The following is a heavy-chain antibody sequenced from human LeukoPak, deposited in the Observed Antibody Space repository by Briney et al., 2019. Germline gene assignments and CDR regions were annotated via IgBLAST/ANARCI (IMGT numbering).Heavy chain of an antibody. CDR1: GFTFSSYS. D-gene: IGHD3-10*01. J-gene: IGHJ6*02. V-gene: IGHV3-21*01. Sequence: GGSLRLSCAASGFTFSSYSMNWVRQAPGKGLEWVSSISSSSSYIYYADSVKGRFTISRDNAKDSLHLQMNSLRAEDTAVYYCARDERGSGSYYNKHYYYYYGIDVWGQGTTVTVSS. CDR3: ARDERGSGSYYNKHYYYYYGIDV. CDR2: ISSSSSYI.